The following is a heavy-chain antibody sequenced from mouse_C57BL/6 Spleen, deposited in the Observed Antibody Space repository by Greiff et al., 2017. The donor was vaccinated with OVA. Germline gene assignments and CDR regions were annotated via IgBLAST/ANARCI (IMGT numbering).Heavy chain of an antibody. J-gene: IGHJ3*01. Sequence: EVKLMESGPELVKPGASVKIPCKASGYTFTDYNMDWVKQSHGKSLEWIGDINPNNGGTIYNQKFKGKATLTVDKSSSTAYMELRSLTSEDTAVYYCARGGHSKGFAYWGQGTLVTVSA. CDR3: ARGGHSKGFAY. CDR1: GYTFTDYN. D-gene: IGHD2-5*01. CDR2: INPNNGGT. V-gene: IGHV1-18*01.